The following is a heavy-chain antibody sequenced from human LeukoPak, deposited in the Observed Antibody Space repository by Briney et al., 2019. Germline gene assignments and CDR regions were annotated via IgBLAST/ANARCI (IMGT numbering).Heavy chain of an antibody. Sequence: SVKVSCKASGGTFSSYAISWVRQAPGQGLEWMGGIIPIFGTANYAQKFQGSVTITADESTSTAYMELSSLRSEDTAVYYCANGPELLYGQDYWGQGTLVTVSS. CDR3: ANGPELLYGQDY. CDR2: IIPIFGTA. CDR1: GGTFSSYA. V-gene: IGHV1-69*13. D-gene: IGHD2-2*02. J-gene: IGHJ4*02.